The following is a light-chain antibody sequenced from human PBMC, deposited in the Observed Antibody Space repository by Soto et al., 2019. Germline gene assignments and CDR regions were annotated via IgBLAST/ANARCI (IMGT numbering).Light chain of an antibody. CDR2: AAS. CDR3: QQYYSDPLT. CDR1: QCFXSH. V-gene: IGKV1-8*01. Sequence: AIPLTQSASSLSASTGDRVTITCRASQCFXSHFGWYQAKPGKAPKLLXDAASTLQRGGPSRCSGSGSATDFTLTISCLQSEDVATYYCQQYYSDPLTVGGGTKVEIK. J-gene: IGKJ4*02.